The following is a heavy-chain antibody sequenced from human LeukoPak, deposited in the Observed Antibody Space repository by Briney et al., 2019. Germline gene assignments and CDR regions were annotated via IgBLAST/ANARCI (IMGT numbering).Heavy chain of an antibody. CDR3: ASFYGSGSYYNFLFDD. Sequence: SGGSLRLSCVASGFTFTSYWMTWVRQAPGKGLEWVATIKNDGSERYYVDSVKGRFTISRDNAKNSLYLHMNSLRADDTAVYYCASFYGSGSYYNFLFDDWGQGTLVTVSS. J-gene: IGHJ4*02. D-gene: IGHD3-10*01. CDR2: IKNDGSER. CDR1: GFTFTSYW. V-gene: IGHV3-7*01.